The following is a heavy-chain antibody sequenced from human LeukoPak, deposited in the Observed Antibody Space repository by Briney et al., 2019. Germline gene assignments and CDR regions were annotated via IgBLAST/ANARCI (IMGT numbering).Heavy chain of an antibody. J-gene: IGHJ3*02. CDR2: INGDGSNT. D-gene: IGHD3-10*01. Sequence: GGSLRLSCAASGFTFRSYWMHWVRQTPGKGLVWVSRINGDGSNTTYADSVKGRFTTSRDTAKNTVYLQMISLRADDTAVYYCARGSGSYSSDAFDIWGQGTMVTVSS. CDR1: GFTFRSYW. CDR3: ARGSGSYSSDAFDI. V-gene: IGHV3-74*01.